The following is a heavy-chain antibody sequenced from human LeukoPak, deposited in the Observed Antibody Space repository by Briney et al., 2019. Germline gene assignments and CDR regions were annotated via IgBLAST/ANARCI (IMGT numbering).Heavy chain of an antibody. CDR2: ISAYNGNT. CDR1: GYTFTSYG. V-gene: IGHV1-18*01. Sequence: ASVKVSCKASGYTFTSYGISWVRQAPGQGLEWMGWISAYNGNTNYAQKLQGRVTMTTDTSTSTAYMELRSLRSDDTAVYYCARDPPRIVVVVAATNYYGMDVWGEGTTVTVSS. J-gene: IGHJ6*04. D-gene: IGHD2-15*01. CDR3: ARDPPRIVVVVAATNYYGMDV.